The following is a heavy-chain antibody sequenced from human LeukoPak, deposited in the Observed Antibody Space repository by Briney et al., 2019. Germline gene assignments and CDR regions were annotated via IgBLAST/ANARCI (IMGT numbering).Heavy chain of an antibody. D-gene: IGHD2-15*01. Sequence: GGSLRLSCAASGFTFSDYYINWVRQAPGKGVEGVSCISGSGLARHYSDSVKGGFTISRDNAKNSLYVQMKRLRAEDTALYYSARDIAVVLGGVHHDGFDIWGQGAMVTVSS. CDR1: GFTFSDYY. V-gene: IGHV3-11*01. J-gene: IGHJ3*02. CDR2: ISGSGLAR. CDR3: ARDIAVVLGGVHHDGFDI.